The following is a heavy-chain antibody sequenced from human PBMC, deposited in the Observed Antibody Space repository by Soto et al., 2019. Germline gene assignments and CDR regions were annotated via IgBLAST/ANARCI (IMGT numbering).Heavy chain of an antibody. Sequence: SETLSLTCAVYGGSFSGYYWNWLRQPPGEGLEWIGKIDQSGSTNYNPSLKSRVTMSVDTSRSQFSLKLTSVTAMDTAVYYCARVLLPYDSSGYPYWGQGTLVTVSS. CDR1: GGSFSGYY. CDR3: ARVLLPYDSSGYPY. D-gene: IGHD3-22*01. CDR2: IDQSGST. V-gene: IGHV4-34*01. J-gene: IGHJ4*02.